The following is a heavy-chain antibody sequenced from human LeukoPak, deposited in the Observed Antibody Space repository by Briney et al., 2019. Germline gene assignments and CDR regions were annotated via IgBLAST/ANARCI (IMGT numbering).Heavy chain of an antibody. CDR2: ISGSGGST. CDR3: AKFPIPWGPYYFDY. CDR1: GFTFSSYA. J-gene: IGHJ4*02. D-gene: IGHD7-27*01. V-gene: IGHV3-23*01. Sequence: QTGGSLRLSCAASGFTFSSYAMSWVRQAPGKGLEWVSAISGSGGSTYYADSVKGRFTISRDNSKNTLYLQMNSLRAEDTAVYYCAKFPIPWGPYYFDYWGQGTLVTVST.